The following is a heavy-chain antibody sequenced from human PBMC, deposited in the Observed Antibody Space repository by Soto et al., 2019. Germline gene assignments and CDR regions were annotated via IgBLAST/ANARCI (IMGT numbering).Heavy chain of an antibody. J-gene: IGHJ4*02. CDR2: ISSSGGST. CDR1: GFTFSSYA. V-gene: IGHV3-23*01. Sequence: GGSLRLSCAASGFTFSSYAMSWVRQAPGKGLEWVSVISSSGGSTYYADSVKGRFTISRDNSKNTLDLQMNSVRAEDTAVYYSAKGRSGSCYSCIDYWGQGTPVTGSS. CDR3: AKGRSGSCYSCIDY. D-gene: IGHD2-15*01.